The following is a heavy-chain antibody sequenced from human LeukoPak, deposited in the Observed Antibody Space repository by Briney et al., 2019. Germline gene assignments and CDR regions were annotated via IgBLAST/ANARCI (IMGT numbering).Heavy chain of an antibody. CDR2: IKSKSDDGTT. V-gene: IGHV3-15*01. Sequence: GGSLRLSCAASGFTFSSYGMHWVRQAPGKGLEWVGRIKSKSDDGTTDYAAPVKGRFTISRDDSKNTLYLQMNSLKTEDTAVYYCTRYLQFASGFDPWGQGTLVTVSS. J-gene: IGHJ5*02. CDR1: GFTFSSYG. CDR3: TRYLQFASGFDP. D-gene: IGHD2-2*02.